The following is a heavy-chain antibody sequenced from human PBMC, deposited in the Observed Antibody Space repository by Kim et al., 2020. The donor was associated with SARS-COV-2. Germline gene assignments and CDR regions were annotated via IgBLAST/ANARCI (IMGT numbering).Heavy chain of an antibody. D-gene: IGHD3-10*01. CDR2: IYYSGST. Sequence: SETLSLTCTVSGGSISSYYWSWIRQPPGKGLEWIGYIYYSGSTNYNPSLKSRVTISVDTSKNQFSLKLSSVTAADTAVYYCARHSHFARFGELLSHYYGMDVWGQGTTVTVSS. CDR3: ARHSHFARFGELLSHYYGMDV. CDR1: GGSISSYY. V-gene: IGHV4-59*08. J-gene: IGHJ6*02.